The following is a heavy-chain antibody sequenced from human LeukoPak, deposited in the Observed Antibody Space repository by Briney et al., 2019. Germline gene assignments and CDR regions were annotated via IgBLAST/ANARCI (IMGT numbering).Heavy chain of an antibody. CDR3: ARHQGSGSYYNCLDY. Sequence: SGTLSLTCAVSGGSISSSNYYRGWIRQPPGKGLEWIGSIYYSGSTYYNPSLKSRVTISVDTSKNRISLKLSSVTAADTALYYCARHQGSGSYYNCLDYWGQGTLVTVSS. V-gene: IGHV4-39*01. J-gene: IGHJ4*02. D-gene: IGHD3-10*01. CDR1: GGSISSSNYY. CDR2: IYYSGST.